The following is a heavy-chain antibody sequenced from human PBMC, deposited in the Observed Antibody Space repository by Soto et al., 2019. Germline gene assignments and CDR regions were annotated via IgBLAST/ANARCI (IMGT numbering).Heavy chain of an antibody. V-gene: IGHV3-33*06. J-gene: IGHJ4*02. CDR3: AKEGSVAWPTDY. Sequence: GWSLRLSCAASGFTFSSYGMHWVRQAPGKGLEWVAVIWYDGSHKYYADSVKGRFTISRDNFKNTLYLQMNSLRAEDTAMYYCAKEGSVAWPTDYWGQGTMGTVSS. CDR1: GFTFSSYG. D-gene: IGHD5-12*01. CDR2: IWYDGSHK.